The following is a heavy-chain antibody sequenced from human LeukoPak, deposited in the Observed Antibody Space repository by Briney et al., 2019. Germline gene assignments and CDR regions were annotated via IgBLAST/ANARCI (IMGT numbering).Heavy chain of an antibody. D-gene: IGHD3-3*01. J-gene: IGHJ3*02. CDR1: GGSISSSSYY. V-gene: IGHV4-39*01. Sequence: PSETLSLTCTVSGGSISSSSYYWGWIRQPPGKGLEWIGSIYYSGSTYYNPSLKSRVTISVDTSKNQFSLKLSSVTAADTAVYYCARLYDSWSGYYAFDIWGQGTMVTVSS. CDR2: IYYSGST. CDR3: ARLYDSWSGYYAFDI.